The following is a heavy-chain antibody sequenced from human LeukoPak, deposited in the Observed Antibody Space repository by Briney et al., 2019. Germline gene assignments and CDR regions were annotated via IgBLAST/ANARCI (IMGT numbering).Heavy chain of an antibody. D-gene: IGHD3-22*01. J-gene: IGHJ3*02. CDR1: GGTFSSYA. CDR2: IIPIFGTA. V-gene: IGHV1-69*06. Sequence: SVKVSCKASGGTFSSYAISWVRQAPGQGLEWMGGIIPIFGTANYAQKFQGRVTITADKSTSTAYMELSSLRSEDTAVYYCASAADDSSGYYPTFNAFDIWGQGTMVTVSS. CDR3: ASAADDSSGYYPTFNAFDI.